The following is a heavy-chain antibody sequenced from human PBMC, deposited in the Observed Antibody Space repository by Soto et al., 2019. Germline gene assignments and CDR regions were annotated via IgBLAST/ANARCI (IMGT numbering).Heavy chain of an antibody. CDR2: MNPNSGNI. D-gene: IGHD6-19*01. CDR1: GYTFTSYD. Sequence: GASVKVSCKASGYTFTSYDINWVRQATGQGLEWMGWMNPNSGNIGYAQKFQGRVTMTRNTSISTAYMELSSLRSEDTAVYYCARCRPSRDSPVDYFDYWGQGTLVTVSS. J-gene: IGHJ4*02. V-gene: IGHV1-8*01. CDR3: ARCRPSRDSPVDYFDY.